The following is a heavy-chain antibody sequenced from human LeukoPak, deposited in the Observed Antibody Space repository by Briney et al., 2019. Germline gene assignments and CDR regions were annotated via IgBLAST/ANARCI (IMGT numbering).Heavy chain of an antibody. J-gene: IGHJ5*02. CDR3: AREIDYVYWFDP. D-gene: IGHD4-17*01. Sequence: SETLSLTCAVYGGSFSGYYWSWIRQPPGKGLEWIGEINHSGSTNYNPSLKSRVTISVDTSKNQFSLKLSSVTAADTAVYYCAREIDYVYWFDPWGQGTLVTVSS. CDR2: INHSGST. CDR1: GGSFSGYY. V-gene: IGHV4-34*01.